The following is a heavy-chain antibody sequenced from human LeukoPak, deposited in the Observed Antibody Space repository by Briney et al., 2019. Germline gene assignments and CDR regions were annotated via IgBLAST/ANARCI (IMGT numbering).Heavy chain of an antibody. CDR1: GYTFTSCD. Sequence: ASVKVSCKASGYTFTSCDINWVRQATGQGLEWMGWMNPNSGNTGYAQKFQGRVTMTRNTSISTAYMELSSLRSEDTAVYYCARVWHYYDSSGYSPKIDYWGQGTLVPVSS. V-gene: IGHV1-8*01. CDR2: MNPNSGNT. CDR3: ARVWHYYDSSGYSPKIDY. J-gene: IGHJ4*02. D-gene: IGHD3-22*01.